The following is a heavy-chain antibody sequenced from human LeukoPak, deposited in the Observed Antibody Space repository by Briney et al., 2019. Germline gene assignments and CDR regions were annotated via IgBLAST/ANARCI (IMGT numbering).Heavy chain of an antibody. CDR2: IVVGSGST. J-gene: IGHJ6*03. D-gene: IGHD6-19*01. CDR1: GSTFISSA. V-gene: IGHV1-58*02. Sequence: SVKVSCKTSGSTFISSAMQWVRQARCKRVEWLGWIVVGSGSTNYAQKFQERVTITRDMSPRTVYMELSKLRSEDTAVYYSARAGPVMSSGWQYYYYYFCMDVWGKGTTVTLSS. CDR3: ARAGPVMSSGWQYYYYYFCMDV.